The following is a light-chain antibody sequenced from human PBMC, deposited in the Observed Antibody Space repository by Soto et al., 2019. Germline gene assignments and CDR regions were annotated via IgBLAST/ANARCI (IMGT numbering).Light chain of an antibody. CDR1: SSDVGNYKL. CDR2: DGS. CDR3: CSYAAGSTSVV. V-gene: IGLV2-23*01. J-gene: IGLJ2*01. Sequence: QSALTQPASVSGSPGQSITISCTGTSSDVGNYKLVSWYQQHPGKAPQLMIYDGSERPSGVSNRFSGSKSGNTASLTISGLQAEDEADYYCCSYAAGSTSVVLGGGTKLTVL.